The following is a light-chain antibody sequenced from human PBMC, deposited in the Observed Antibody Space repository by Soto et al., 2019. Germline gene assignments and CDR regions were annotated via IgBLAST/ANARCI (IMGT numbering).Light chain of an antibody. CDR1: QTISTF. CDR3: QQSYATVRT. Sequence: DIQMTQPPSSLSSSVGARVTITCRASQTISTFLNWYQQKPGKAPRLLIYAASRLESGVPARFSGSGAGTDFTLTITSLQPEDFGIYYCQQSYATVRTFGGGTKVDIK. J-gene: IGKJ4*01. V-gene: IGKV1-39*01. CDR2: AAS.